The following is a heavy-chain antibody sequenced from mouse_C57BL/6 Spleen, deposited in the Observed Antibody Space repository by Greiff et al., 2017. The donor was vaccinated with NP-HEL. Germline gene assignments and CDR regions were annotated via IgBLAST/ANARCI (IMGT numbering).Heavy chain of an antibody. D-gene: IGHD1-1*01. V-gene: IGHV5-4*01. CDR1: GFTFSSYA. CDR2: ISDGGSYT. Sequence: EVMLVESGGGLVKPGGSLKLSCAASGFTFSSYAMSWVRQTPEKRLEWVATISDGGSYTYYPDNVKGRFTISRDNAKNNLYLQMSHLKSEDTAMYYCARENYGSSPDYWGQGTTLTVSS. CDR3: ARENYGSSPDY. J-gene: IGHJ2*01.